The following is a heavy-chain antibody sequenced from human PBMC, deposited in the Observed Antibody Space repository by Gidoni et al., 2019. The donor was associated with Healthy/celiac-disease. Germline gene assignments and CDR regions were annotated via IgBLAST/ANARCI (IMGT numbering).Heavy chain of an antibody. D-gene: IGHD3-10*01. CDR3: ARDGPAVRGARGWFDP. CDR2: IYYSGST. J-gene: IGHJ5*02. Sequence: QVQLQESGPGLVKPSQTLSLTCTVSGGSLRSGGYYWSWIRQHPGKGLEWIGYIYYSGSTYYNPSLKSRVTISVDTSKNQFSLKLSSVTAADTAVYYCARDGPAVRGARGWFDPWGQGTLVTVSS. V-gene: IGHV4-31*03. CDR1: GGSLRSGGYY.